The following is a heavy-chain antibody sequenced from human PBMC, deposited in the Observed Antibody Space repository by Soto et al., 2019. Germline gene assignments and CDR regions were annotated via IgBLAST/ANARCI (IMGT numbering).Heavy chain of an antibody. Sequence: ASVKVSCKASGYTLTSYDINWARQATGQGLEWMGWMNPNSGNTAYAQKFQGRVTMTRNTSISTAYMELSSLRSEDTAVYYCARIKQDYAVAWGQGTLVTVSS. CDR3: ARIKQDYAVA. CDR1: GYTLTSYD. CDR2: MNPNSGNT. D-gene: IGHD3-16*01. V-gene: IGHV1-8*01. J-gene: IGHJ4*02.